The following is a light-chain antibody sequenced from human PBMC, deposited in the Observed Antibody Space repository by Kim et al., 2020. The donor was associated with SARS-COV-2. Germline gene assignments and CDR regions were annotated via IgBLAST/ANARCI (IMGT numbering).Light chain of an antibody. CDR2: YDT. V-gene: IGLV3-21*04. CDR3: QVWDTGSDHPI. Sequence: APGKTARITCGENILVLQSVHWYQQKPGQAPVLVIYYDTDRPSGIPERFSGSNSGNTATLTISRVEAGDEADYYCQVWDTGSDHPIFGGGTQLTVL. J-gene: IGLJ2*01. CDR1: ILVLQS.